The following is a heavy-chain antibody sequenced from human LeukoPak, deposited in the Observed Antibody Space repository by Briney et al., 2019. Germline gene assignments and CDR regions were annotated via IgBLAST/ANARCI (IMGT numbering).Heavy chain of an antibody. CDR2: IKYSGST. V-gene: IGHV4-39*01. J-gene: IGHJ4*02. Sequence: ETPSHTPTHPRDSTTTRSHYAGSTRQPPRNGLEWIGDIKYSGSTYYNASLRSRVTMSVDTSRSQFSLKLTSVTAADTAVYYCARRYSSGSNYFDYWGQGTLATVSP. D-gene: IGHD2-15*01. CDR1: RDSTTTRSHY. CDR3: ARRYSSGSNYFDY.